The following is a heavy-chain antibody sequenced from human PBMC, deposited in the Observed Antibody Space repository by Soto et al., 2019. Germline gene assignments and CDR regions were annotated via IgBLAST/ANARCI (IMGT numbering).Heavy chain of an antibody. Sequence: SETLSLTCTVSGGSISSSSYYWGWIRQPPGKGLEWIGSIYYSGSTYYNPSLKSRVTISVDTSKNQFSLKLSSVTAADTAVYYCARTIVVVVAANFDYWGQGTLVTVSS. J-gene: IGHJ4*02. CDR3: ARTIVVVVAANFDY. D-gene: IGHD2-15*01. V-gene: IGHV4-39*01. CDR2: IYYSGST. CDR1: GGSISSSSYY.